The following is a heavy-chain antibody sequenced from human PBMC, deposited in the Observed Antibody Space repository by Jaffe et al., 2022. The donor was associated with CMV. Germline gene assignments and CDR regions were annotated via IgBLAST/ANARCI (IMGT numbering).Heavy chain of an antibody. CDR3: AREGRSGLYYYYYMDV. CDR2: ISSSGSTI. CDR1: GFTFSSYE. Sequence: EVQLVESGGGLVQPGGSLRLSCAASGFTFSSYEMNWVRQAPGKGLEWVSYISSSGSTIYYADSVKGRFTISRDNAKNSLYLQMNSLRAEDTAVYYCAREGRSGLYYYYYMDVWGKGTTVTVSS. D-gene: IGHD3-3*01. V-gene: IGHV3-48*03. J-gene: IGHJ6*03.